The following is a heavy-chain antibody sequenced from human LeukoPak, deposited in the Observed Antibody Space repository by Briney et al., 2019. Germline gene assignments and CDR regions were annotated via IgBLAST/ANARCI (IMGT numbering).Heavy chain of an antibody. CDR2: INPNSGGT. Sequence: ASVKVSCKASGYTFTGYYMHWVRQAPGQGLEWMGWINPNSGGTNYAQKFQGRVTMTRDTSISTAYMELSRLRSDDTAVYYCARDVPPSPQGYYYYGMDVWGQGTTVTVSS. V-gene: IGHV1-2*02. CDR1: GYTFTGYY. CDR3: ARDVPPSPQGYYYYGMDV. J-gene: IGHJ6*02.